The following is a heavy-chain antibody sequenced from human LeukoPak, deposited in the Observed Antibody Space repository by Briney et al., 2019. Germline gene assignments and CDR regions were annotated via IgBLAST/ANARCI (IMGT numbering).Heavy chain of an antibody. V-gene: IGHV3-7*01. CDR3: ARDRGYTSYDY. J-gene: IGHJ4*02. CDR2: INQDGSHK. Sequence: GGSLRLSCAASGISFSDFWMHWIRQAPGKGLEWVANINQDGSHKYYVDSVEGRFTISRDTAKNSVHLEMNSLRVEDTAVYYCARDRGYTSYDYWGQGILVTVYS. D-gene: IGHD5-18*01. CDR1: GISFSDFW.